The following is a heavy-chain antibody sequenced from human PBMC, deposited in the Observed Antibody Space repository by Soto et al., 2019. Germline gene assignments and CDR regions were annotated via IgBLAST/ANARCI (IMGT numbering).Heavy chain of an antibody. CDR2: ISWDSDRL. J-gene: IGHJ6*02. CDR3: AKKGGRSYGKYGMDV. V-gene: IGHV3-9*01. Sequence: EVQLVESGGGLVQPGRSLRLSCAASGFTFDDYAMHWVRQVPGKGLEWVSGISWDSDRLGYADSVKGRFTISRDNAKNSLYLQMNSLRAEDTAFYYCAKKGGRSYGKYGMDVWGQGTTVSVSS. CDR1: GFTFDDYA. D-gene: IGHD3-16*01.